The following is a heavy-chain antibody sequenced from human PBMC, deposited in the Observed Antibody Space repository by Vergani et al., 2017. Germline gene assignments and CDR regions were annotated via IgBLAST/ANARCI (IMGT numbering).Heavy chain of an antibody. CDR3: ARQNPYGSAHVDF. CDR2: VHRNGNT. J-gene: IGHJ4*02. V-gene: IGHV4-38-2*01. CDR1: GDSVGSGYY. Sequence: QVDLQESGPGLVKSSETLSLNCAVSGDSVGSGYYWGWIRQPPGRGLEWIGCVHRNGNTYYTSSLRSRATISRDTSKNPLSLRLTSVTAADTAVYYCARQNPYGSAHVDFWGRGVLVTVSA. D-gene: IGHD3-10*01.